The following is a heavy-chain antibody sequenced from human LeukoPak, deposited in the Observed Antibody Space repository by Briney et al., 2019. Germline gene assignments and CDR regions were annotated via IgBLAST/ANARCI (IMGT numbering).Heavy chain of an antibody. Sequence: GGSLRLSCAASGFNFDDYTLHWVRQLPGKGLEWVSLMNWDGGSTYYADSVKGRFTISRDTSKNSLFLQMHSLKAEDTAIYNCAKDLGKVIAAAGTAGFDSWGRGTLVTVSS. CDR3: AKDLGKVIAAAGTAGFDS. CDR2: MNWDGGST. CDR1: GFNFDDYT. V-gene: IGHV3-43*01. D-gene: IGHD6-19*01. J-gene: IGHJ4*01.